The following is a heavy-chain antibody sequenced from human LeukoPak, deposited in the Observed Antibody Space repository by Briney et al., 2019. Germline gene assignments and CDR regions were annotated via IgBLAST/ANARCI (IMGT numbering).Heavy chain of an antibody. Sequence: GGSLRLSCAASGFTFSSYWMSWVRQAPGKGLEWVANIKQDGSEKYYVDSVKGRFTISRDNAKNSLYLQMYSLRAEDTAVYFCVGGEWLRSGLGYWGQGTLVTVSS. CDR1: GFTFSSYW. CDR3: VGGEWLRSGLGY. V-gene: IGHV3-7*03. J-gene: IGHJ4*02. CDR2: IKQDGSEK. D-gene: IGHD5-12*01.